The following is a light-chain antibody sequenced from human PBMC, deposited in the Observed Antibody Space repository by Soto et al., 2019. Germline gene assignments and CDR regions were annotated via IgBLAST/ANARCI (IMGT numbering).Light chain of an antibody. CDR1: QSVSRNY. J-gene: IGKJ4*01. V-gene: IGKV3-20*01. CDR3: QQYGSTPLT. CDR2: GAS. Sequence: EIGLTQSPGTLSLSPGGRATLSCRASQSVSRNYVAWYQQKPGQAPRLLIYGASSRASGIPDRFSGSGSGADFTLSITRLEPEDFALYYCQQYGSTPLTFGGGTKVVIK.